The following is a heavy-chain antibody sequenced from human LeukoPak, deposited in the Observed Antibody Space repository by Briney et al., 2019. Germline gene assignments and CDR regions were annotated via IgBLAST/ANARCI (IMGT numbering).Heavy chain of an antibody. CDR2: ISAYNGNT. CDR1: GYTFTGYY. Sequence: ASVKVSCKASGYTFTGYYIHWVRQAPGQGLEWMGWISAYNGNTNYAQKLQGRVTMTTDTSTSTAYMELRSLRSDDTAVYYCARVCRGGDCYSSGNWGQGTLVTVSS. D-gene: IGHD2-21*02. J-gene: IGHJ4*02. CDR3: ARVCRGGDCYSSGN. V-gene: IGHV1-18*04.